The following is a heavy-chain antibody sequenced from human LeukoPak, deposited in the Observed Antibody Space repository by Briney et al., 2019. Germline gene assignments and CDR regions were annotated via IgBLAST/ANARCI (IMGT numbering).Heavy chain of an antibody. CDR2: INHNGST. Sequence: SETLSLTCAVYGGSFSGYYWSWIRQPPGKGLEWIGEINHNGSTNYNPSLKSRVTISVDTSKNRFSLKLSSVTAADTAVYYCARGPFYGSGYYYYYGMDVWGQGTTVTVSS. D-gene: IGHD3-10*01. V-gene: IGHV4-34*01. J-gene: IGHJ6*02. CDR3: ARGPFYGSGYYYYYGMDV. CDR1: GGSFSGYY.